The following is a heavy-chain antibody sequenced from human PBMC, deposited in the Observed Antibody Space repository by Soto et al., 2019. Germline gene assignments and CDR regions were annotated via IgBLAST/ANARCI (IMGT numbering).Heavy chain of an antibody. D-gene: IGHD1-1*01. CDR3: ARGRYGDY. Sequence: QVHLVQSGAEVKKPGASVKVSCKGSGYDFTTYGITWVRQAPGQGLEWMAWISAHNGNTDHAQKLQGRVTGTRDTSTNTAYMGQRSLRYDDTAVYYCARGRYGDYWGQGALVTVSS. V-gene: IGHV1-18*01. CDR1: GYDFTTYG. CDR2: ISAHNGNT. J-gene: IGHJ4*02.